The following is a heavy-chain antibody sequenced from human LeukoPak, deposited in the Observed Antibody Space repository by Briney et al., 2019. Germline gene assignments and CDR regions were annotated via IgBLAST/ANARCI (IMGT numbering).Heavy chain of an antibody. CDR3: VRSASGWLKYEAFDI. D-gene: IGHD6-19*01. CDR2: IYSGGST. CDR1: GFTVSSNY. V-gene: IGHV3-66*01. J-gene: IGHJ3*02. Sequence: GGSLRLSCVVSGFTVSSNYMSWFRQAPGKGLEWVSVIYSGGSTYYADSVKGRFTISRDNSKNTLYLQMSSLRAEDTAVYYCVRSASGWLKYEAFDIWGQGTMVTVSS.